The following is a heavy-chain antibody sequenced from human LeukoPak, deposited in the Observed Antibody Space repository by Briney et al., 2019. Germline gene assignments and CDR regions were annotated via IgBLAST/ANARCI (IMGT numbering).Heavy chain of an antibody. Sequence: GGSLRLSCAASRFTFSSYWMSWVRQAPGKGLEWVANIKQDGSEKYYVDSVKGRFTISRDNAKNSLYLQMNSLRAEDTAVYYCARGFVTNWGQGTLVTVSS. CDR3: ARGFVTN. V-gene: IGHV3-7*01. J-gene: IGHJ4*02. CDR2: IKQDGSEK. CDR1: RFTFSSYW. D-gene: IGHD1-1*01.